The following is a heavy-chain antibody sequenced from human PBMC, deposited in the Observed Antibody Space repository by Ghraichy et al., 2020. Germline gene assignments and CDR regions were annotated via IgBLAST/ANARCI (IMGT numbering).Heavy chain of an antibody. J-gene: IGHJ4*02. CDR1: GFTFSSYA. D-gene: IGHD5-18*01. CDR2: ISGSGGST. CDR3: AKDLSGQLWHQRPNELDY. V-gene: IGHV3-23*01. Sequence: GGSLRLSCAASGFTFSSYAMSWVRQAPGKGLEWVSAISGSGGSTYYADSVKGRFTISRDNSKNTLYLQMNSLRAEDTAVYYCAKDLSGQLWHQRPNELDYWGQGTLVTVSS.